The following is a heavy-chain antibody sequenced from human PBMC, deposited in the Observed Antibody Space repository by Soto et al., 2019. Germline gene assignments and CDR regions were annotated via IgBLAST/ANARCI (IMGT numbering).Heavy chain of an antibody. V-gene: IGHV3-30*18. CDR2: ISYDGSNK. Sequence: QVQLVESGGGVVQPGRSLRLSCAASGFTFSSYGMHWVRQAPGKGLEWVAVISYDGSNKYYADSVKGRFTISRDNSKNTLYLQMNSLRAEDTAVYYCAKDFTRFSAPVSGMDVWGQGTTVTVSS. J-gene: IGHJ6*02. CDR3: AKDFTRFSAPVSGMDV. CDR1: GFTFSSYG. D-gene: IGHD2-2*01.